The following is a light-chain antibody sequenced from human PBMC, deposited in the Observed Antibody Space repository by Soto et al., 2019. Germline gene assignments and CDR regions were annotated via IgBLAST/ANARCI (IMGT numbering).Light chain of an antibody. CDR1: QTIRSY. Sequence: DIQMTQSPSSLSASVGDRVTITCWASQTIRSYLNWYQQKPGKAPVLLISAASSLQSGVPSRFSGSGSGTDFTLTISSLQPEDFATYYCQQSFSIPPLTFGGGTKVVFK. V-gene: IGKV1-39*01. CDR3: QQSFSIPPLT. J-gene: IGKJ4*01. CDR2: AAS.